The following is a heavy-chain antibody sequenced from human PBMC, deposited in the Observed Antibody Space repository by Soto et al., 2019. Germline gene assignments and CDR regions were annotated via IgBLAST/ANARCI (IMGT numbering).Heavy chain of an antibody. J-gene: IGHJ4*02. Sequence: EVQLVESGGGLVQPGRSLRLSCAASGFTFDDYAMHWVRQAPGKGLEWVSAISWNSGIIGYADSVKGRFTISRDNAKNSLYLKMNSLRAEDTAFYYCAKAFGYGSGANIDYWGQGTLVTVSS. CDR1: GFTFDDYA. CDR3: AKAFGYGSGANIDY. V-gene: IGHV3-9*01. CDR2: ISWNSGII. D-gene: IGHD3-10*01.